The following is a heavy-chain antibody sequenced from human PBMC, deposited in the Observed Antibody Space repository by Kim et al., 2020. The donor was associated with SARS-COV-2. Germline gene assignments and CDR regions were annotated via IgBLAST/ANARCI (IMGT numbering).Heavy chain of an antibody. CDR1: GNTFTSYW. CDR2: IFPDHSHT. CDR3: VAARNGNFWWFDP. D-gene: IGHD6-25*01. Sequence: GESLKISCSGNTFTSYWIGWVRQIPGKGLEWMGIIFPDHSHTKYSPSFQDQVTITADRSINTAYLQWNSLKASDTAMYYCVAARNGNFWWFDPWGQGTLVTVSS. V-gene: IGHV5-51*01. J-gene: IGHJ5*02.